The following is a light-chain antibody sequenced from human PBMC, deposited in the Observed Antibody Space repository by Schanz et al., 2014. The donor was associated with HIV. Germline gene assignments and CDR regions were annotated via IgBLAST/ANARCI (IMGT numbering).Light chain of an antibody. Sequence: EIVLTQSPGSLSLSPGGRATLSCGASQRLSSSYLAWYQQKRDQPPRLVIYATSTRAAGIPDRFSGTGSGTDFTLTVSRLEPEDCAVYYCQQYGSSPWTFGQGTRVDVK. J-gene: IGKJ1*01. CDR1: QRLSSSY. CDR3: QQYGSSPWT. CDR2: ATS. V-gene: IGKV3-20*01.